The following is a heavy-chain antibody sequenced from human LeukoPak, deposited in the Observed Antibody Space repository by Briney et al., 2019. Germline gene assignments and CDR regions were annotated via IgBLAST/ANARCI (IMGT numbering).Heavy chain of an antibody. Sequence: ESLKISCQGSGYSFTSYCIGWVRQMPGKGLEWMGIIYPGDSDTRYRPSFQSQLTISADKSNSTAYMQRSSLKASDTAMYYCARGKPGYCSGGSCYPFDYWGQGTLVTVSS. D-gene: IGHD2-15*01. V-gene: IGHV5-51*01. CDR1: GYSFTSYC. CDR3: ARGKPGYCSGGSCYPFDY. CDR2: IYPGDSDT. J-gene: IGHJ4*02.